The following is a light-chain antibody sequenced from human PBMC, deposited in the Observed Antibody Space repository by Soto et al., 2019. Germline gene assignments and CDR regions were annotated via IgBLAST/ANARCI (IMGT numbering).Light chain of an antibody. CDR1: SSDVGGYNY. Sequence: QYVLTQPASVSGSPGQSITISCTGTSSDVGGYNYVSWYQQHPGKAPKLMIYEVNNRPSGVSNRFSGSKSGNTASLTISGLQAEDEADYYCSSYTSSSTWVFGGGTKLTVL. V-gene: IGLV2-14*01. J-gene: IGLJ3*02. CDR3: SSYTSSSTWV. CDR2: EVN.